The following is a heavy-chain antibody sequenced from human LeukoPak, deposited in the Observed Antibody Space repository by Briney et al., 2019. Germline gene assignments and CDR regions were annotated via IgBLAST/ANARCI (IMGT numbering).Heavy chain of an antibody. V-gene: IGHV3-7*01. CDR3: ARDSAGNDY. J-gene: IGHJ4*02. CDR2: IRQDGSEK. Sequence: GGSLRLSCEASGFTFSTYWMSWVRQAPGKGLEWVANIRQDGSEKYYVDSVKGRFTISRDNAKNSLYLQMNSLRAEDTAMYYCARDSAGNDYWGQGTLVTVSS. D-gene: IGHD6-13*01. CDR1: GFTFSTYW.